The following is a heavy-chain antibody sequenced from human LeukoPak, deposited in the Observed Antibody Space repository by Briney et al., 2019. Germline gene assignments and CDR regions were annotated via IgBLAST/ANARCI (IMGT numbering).Heavy chain of an antibody. CDR2: IYTSGST. V-gene: IGHV4-4*07. D-gene: IGHD3-3*01. CDR3: ARTLYYDFWSGYSDQKFDP. J-gene: IGHJ5*02. Sequence: SETLSLTCTVSGGSISSYYWSWIRQPAGKGLEWIGRIYTSGSTNYNPPLKSRVTMSVDTSKNQFSLKLSSVTAADTAVYYCARTLYYDFWSGYSDQKFDPWGQGTLVTVSS. CDR1: GGSISSYY.